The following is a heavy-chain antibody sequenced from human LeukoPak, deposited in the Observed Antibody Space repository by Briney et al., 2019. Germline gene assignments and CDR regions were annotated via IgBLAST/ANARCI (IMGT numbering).Heavy chain of an antibody. J-gene: IGHJ3*02. CDR2: ISGSGGTT. CDR1: GFTFSSYS. D-gene: IGHD2-2*01. Sequence: GESLRLSCAASGFTFSSYSMNWVRQAPGKGLEWVSAISGSGGTTYYADSVKGRFTISRDNSKNTLYLQMNGLRAEDTAVYYCAKDLHTSYTHDAFDIWGQGTMVTVSS. CDR3: AKDLHTSYTHDAFDI. V-gene: IGHV3-23*01.